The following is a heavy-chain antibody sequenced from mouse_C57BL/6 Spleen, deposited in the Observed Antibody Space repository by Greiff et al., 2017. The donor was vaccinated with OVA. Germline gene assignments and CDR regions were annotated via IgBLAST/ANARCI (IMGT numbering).Heavy chain of an antibody. CDR3: VRPDYYYGSSFAY. D-gene: IGHD1-1*01. CDR2: IRSKSNNYAT. J-gene: IGHJ3*01. Sequence: DVMLVESGGGLVQPKGSLKLSCAASGFSFNTYAMNWVRQAPGKGLEWVARIRSKSNNYATYYADSVKDRFTISRDDSESMLYLQMNNLKTEDTAMYYCVRPDYYYGSSFAYWGQGTLVTVSA. CDR1: GFSFNTYA. V-gene: IGHV10-1*01.